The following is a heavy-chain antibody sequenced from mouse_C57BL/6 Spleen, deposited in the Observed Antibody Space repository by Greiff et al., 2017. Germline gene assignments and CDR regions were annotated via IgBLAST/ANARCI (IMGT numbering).Heavy chain of an antibody. Sequence: VQLQQSGAELVRPGASVTLSCKASGYTFTDYEMHWVKQTPVHGLEWIGALDPETGGTAYNQTFKGKDILTADKSSSTAYMELRSLTSEDSAVDYCTRKAWDEGYFDVWGTGTTVTVSS. V-gene: IGHV1-15*01. CDR2: LDPETGGT. D-gene: IGHD4-1*01. CDR1: GYTFTDYE. J-gene: IGHJ1*03. CDR3: TRKAWDEGYFDV.